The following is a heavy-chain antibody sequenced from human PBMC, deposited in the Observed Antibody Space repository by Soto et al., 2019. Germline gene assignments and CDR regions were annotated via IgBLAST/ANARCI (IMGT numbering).Heavy chain of an antibody. CDR2: ISGSGGST. J-gene: IGHJ5*02. D-gene: IGHD2-21*02. CDR3: AKNSGDDRLPAIDP. CDR1: GLNFANYA. V-gene: IGHV3-23*01. Sequence: PGGSLRLSCAASGLNFANYAMTWVRQAPGKGLEWVSVISGSGGSTYYAASVKGRFTISRDNSKNTLYLQMNSLRAEDTAVYYCAKNSGDDRLPAIDPWGQGTLVTVSS.